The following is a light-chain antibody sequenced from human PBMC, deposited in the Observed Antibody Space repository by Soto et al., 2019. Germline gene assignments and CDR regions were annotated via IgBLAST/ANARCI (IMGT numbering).Light chain of an antibody. CDR1: QTISND. CDR2: GAS. Sequence: EVVMTQSPATLSVSPGESATLSCRSSQTISNDLAWYQQRPSQPPRLLIYGASTRATGTPARFSGSGCGTEFTLSIIDLQSEDFAVYYCQQYTNWPKWTFGQGTNVELK. J-gene: IGKJ1*01. V-gene: IGKV3-15*01. CDR3: QQYTNWPKWT.